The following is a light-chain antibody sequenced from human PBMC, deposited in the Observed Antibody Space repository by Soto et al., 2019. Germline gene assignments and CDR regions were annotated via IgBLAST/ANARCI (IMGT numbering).Light chain of an antibody. J-gene: IGKJ1*01. V-gene: IGKV1-17*03. Sequence: DIQMTQSPSAMSASVGDRFTITFRSSQAISNYLAWFQQKPGKVPTRLIYAASSLQSGVPSRFSGSGSGTEFTLTISSLQPEDFATYYCLQHNSYPQTFGQGTKVDI. CDR1: QAISNY. CDR2: AAS. CDR3: LQHNSYPQT.